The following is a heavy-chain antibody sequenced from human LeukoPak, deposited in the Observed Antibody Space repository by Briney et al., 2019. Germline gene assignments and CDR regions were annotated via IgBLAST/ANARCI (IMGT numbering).Heavy chain of an antibody. CDR3: ARDGMGVIKAFDI. Sequence: GGSLRLSCAASEFTISNYWMSWVRQAPGKGLEWVANIKPDGSQKYYVDSVKGRFTISRDNAKNSLYLQVNSLRAEDTAVYYCARDGMGVIKAFDIWGQGTMITVSS. CDR1: EFTISNYW. D-gene: IGHD3-10*01. CDR2: IKPDGSQK. V-gene: IGHV3-7*05. J-gene: IGHJ3*02.